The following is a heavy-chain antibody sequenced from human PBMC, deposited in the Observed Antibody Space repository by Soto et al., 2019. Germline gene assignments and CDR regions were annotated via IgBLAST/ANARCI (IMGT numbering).Heavy chain of an antibody. Sequence: QVQLQESGPGLVKPSETLSLTCTVSGASISNYYWSWVRQSPGKGLEWIGYIFYIGTTNYTPSLKSRVTISLDTPKNQFSLKLGSVTAAGTAVYYCVRGGGGYGNGTIDYWGQGTLVTVSS. CDR2: IFYIGTT. V-gene: IGHV4-59*01. D-gene: IGHD5-18*01. J-gene: IGHJ4*02. CDR1: GASISNYY. CDR3: VRGGGGYGNGTIDY.